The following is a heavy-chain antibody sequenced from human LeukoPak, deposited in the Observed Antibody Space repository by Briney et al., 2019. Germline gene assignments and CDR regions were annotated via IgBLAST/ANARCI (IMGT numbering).Heavy chain of an antibody. V-gene: IGHV3-33*06. J-gene: IGHJ6*03. CDR2: IWYDGSNK. CDR1: GFTFSSYG. Sequence: GGSLRLSCAASGFTFSSYGMHWVRQAPGKGLEWVAVIWYDGSNKYYADSVKGRFTISRDNSKNTLYLQMNSLRAEDTAVYYCAKDPSGRKHYYYYYMDVWGKGTTVTVSS. D-gene: IGHD1-26*01. CDR3: AKDPSGRKHYYYYYMDV.